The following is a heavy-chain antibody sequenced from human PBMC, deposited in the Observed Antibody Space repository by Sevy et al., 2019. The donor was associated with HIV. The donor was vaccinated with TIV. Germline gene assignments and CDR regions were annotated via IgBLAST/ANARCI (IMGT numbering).Heavy chain of an antibody. J-gene: IGHJ3*02. Sequence: SETLSLTCSVSGGSISSSIYYWGWIRQSPGKGLEWFGSIHYSGSTYYNLSLTSRVTISVDTSKNQFSLKMSSVTAADTAVYYCAKHCSHYFDNSGYGEAFEIWGQGTRVTVSS. V-gene: IGHV4-39*01. CDR2: IHYSGST. CDR3: AKHCSHYFDNSGYGEAFEI. D-gene: IGHD3-22*01. CDR1: GGSISSSIYY.